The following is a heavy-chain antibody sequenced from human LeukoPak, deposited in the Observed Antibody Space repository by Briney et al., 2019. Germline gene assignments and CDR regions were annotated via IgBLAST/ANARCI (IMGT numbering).Heavy chain of an antibody. D-gene: IGHD5-18*01. V-gene: IGHV4-39*01. CDR1: GVSISSSSYY. Sequence: SETLSLTCTVSGVSISSSSYYWGWIRQPPGKGLEWIGSIYYSGSTHYNPSLKSRVTISVDTSKNQFSLKLSSMTAADTAVYYCARTTEGGYTYGYFYYYYMDVWGKGTTVTISS. J-gene: IGHJ6*03. CDR3: ARTTEGGYTYGYFYYYYMDV. CDR2: IYYSGST.